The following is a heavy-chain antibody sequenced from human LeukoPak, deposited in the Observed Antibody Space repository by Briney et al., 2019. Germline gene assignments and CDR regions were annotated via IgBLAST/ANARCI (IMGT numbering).Heavy chain of an antibody. CDR2: ISSSGNTI. CDR1: GFTFSDYY. D-gene: IGHD3-3*01. Sequence: GGSLRLSCAASGFTFSDYYMSWIHQAPGKGLECVSFISSSGNTIYADSVKGRFTISRDNAKNSLYLQMNSLRAEDTAVYYCARLNAAAVPWSGMDVWGKGTTVTVSS. V-gene: IGHV3-11*04. J-gene: IGHJ6*04. CDR3: ARLNAAAVPWSGMDV.